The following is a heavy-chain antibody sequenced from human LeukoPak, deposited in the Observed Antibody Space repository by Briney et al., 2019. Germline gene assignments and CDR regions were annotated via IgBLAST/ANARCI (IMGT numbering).Heavy chain of an antibody. D-gene: IGHD2-15*01. CDR2: ISSGGRYI. CDR1: GFTFSTYS. Sequence: GGPLRLSCAASGFTFSTYSMNWVRQAPGKGLEWVSSISSGGRYIYYADSVKGRFTISRDNAKNSLYLQRNSVRAEDTALYYCARCSGGSCYHSDDYGGQGSLVTDS. J-gene: IGHJ4*02. V-gene: IGHV3-21*01. CDR3: ARCSGGSCYHSDDY.